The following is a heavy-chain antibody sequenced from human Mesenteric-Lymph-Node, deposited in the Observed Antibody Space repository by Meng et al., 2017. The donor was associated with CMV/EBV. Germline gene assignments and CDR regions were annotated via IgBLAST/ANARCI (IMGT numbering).Heavy chain of an antibody. CDR2: ISAYNGNT. J-gene: IGHJ6*02. CDR3: ARDRGIIAARPSYYYGMDV. V-gene: IGHV1-18*04. D-gene: IGHD6-6*01. CDR1: GYIFTSYG. Sequence: ASVQVSCMASGYIFTSYGIRWVRQAPGQGLEWMGWISAYNGNTNYAQKLQGRVTMTTDTSKSTAYMEQRRLRSDDAAVYYCARDRGIIAARPSYYYGMDVWGQGTTVTVSS.